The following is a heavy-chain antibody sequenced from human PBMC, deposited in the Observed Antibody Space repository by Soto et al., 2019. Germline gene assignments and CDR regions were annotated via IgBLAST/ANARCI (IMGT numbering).Heavy chain of an antibody. Sequence: GGSLRLSFAASGFTFTNAWMSWVRQAPGKGLEGVGRIKIKTEGRKTDYAAHVKGRSTSSRDNSKNTMYLQMNSLKTEDMAVYYCTADQGIVVVPAAIRGYYYGMDVWGQGTPVTVSS. CDR2: IKIKTEGRKT. CDR3: TADQGIVVVPAAIRGYYYGMDV. V-gene: IGHV3-15*01. D-gene: IGHD2-2*01. CDR1: GFTFTNAW. J-gene: IGHJ6*02.